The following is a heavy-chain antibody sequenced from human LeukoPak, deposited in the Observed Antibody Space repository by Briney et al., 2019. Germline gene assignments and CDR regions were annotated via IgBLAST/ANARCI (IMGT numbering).Heavy chain of an antibody. CDR3: GRGAAVGDP. Sequence: SETLSLSCTVSGGSMNTYYWSWIRQPSGKGLEWIGYIYYSGTTNYNPSLKSRVTISVDTSKNQFSLKLTSVTAADTAIYYCGRGAAVGDPWGRGTLVTVSS. CDR2: IYYSGTT. D-gene: IGHD6-13*01. V-gene: IGHV4-59*01. CDR1: GGSMNTYY. J-gene: IGHJ5*02.